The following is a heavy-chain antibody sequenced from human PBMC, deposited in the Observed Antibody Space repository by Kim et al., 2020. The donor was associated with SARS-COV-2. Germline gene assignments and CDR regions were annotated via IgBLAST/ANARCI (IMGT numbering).Heavy chain of an antibody. D-gene: IGHD3-16*01. CDR2: ISYDGSNK. J-gene: IGHJ4*02. CDR1: GFTFSSYA. V-gene: IGHV3-30*04. Sequence: GGSLRLSCAASGFTFSSYAMHWVRQAPGKGLEWVAVISYDGSNKYYADSVKGRFTISRDNSKNTLYLQMNSLRAEDTAVYYCARTLRHNPRGGGGDYWGQGTLVTVSS. CDR3: ARTLRHNPRGGGGDY.